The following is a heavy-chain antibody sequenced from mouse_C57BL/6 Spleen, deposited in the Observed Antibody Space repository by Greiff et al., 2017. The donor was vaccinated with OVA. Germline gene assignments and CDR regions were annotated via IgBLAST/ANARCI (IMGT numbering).Heavy chain of an antibody. CDR2: LDPEHGDT. J-gene: IGHJ4*01. Sequence: VQLQQSGAELVRPGASVKLSCTASGFNIKDDYMHWVKQRPEQGLEWIGWLDPEHGDTEYASKFQGKATITADTSSNTAFLQLSSLTSEDTAVYYSTLYYDYGGSPMDYWGQGTSVTVSS. D-gene: IGHD2-4*01. CDR3: TLYYDYGGSPMDY. CDR1: GFNIKDDY. V-gene: IGHV14-4*01.